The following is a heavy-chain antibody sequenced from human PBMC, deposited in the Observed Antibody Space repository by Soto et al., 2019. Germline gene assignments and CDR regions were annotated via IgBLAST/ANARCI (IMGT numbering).Heavy chain of an antibody. V-gene: IGHV4-39*01. D-gene: IGHD6-13*01. CDR2: IYYGGST. CDR3: ARHRYSDTVDV. Sequence: QLQLQESGPGLVKPSETLSLTCTVSGGSISSSTYYWAWIRQPPGKGLEWLGNIYYGGSTYYNPSLRSRVTISVDTSKNQFPLRLSSVTAADTAVYYCARHRYSDTVDVWGQGTTVTVSS. CDR1: GGSISSSTYY. J-gene: IGHJ6*02.